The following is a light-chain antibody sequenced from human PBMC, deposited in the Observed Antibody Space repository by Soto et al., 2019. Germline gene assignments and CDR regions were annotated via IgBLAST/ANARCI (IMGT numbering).Light chain of an antibody. CDR2: SAS. Sequence: DIQMPQSPSSLSASVGDRVTITCRTSQSISAYLNWYQQKPGKAPKLLINSASSLQTGVPSRFSGGGSGTDFTLTINGLQPEDFATYYCQETYSTPSFTFGPGTIVDIK. CDR1: QSISAY. V-gene: IGKV1-39*01. J-gene: IGKJ3*01. CDR3: QETYSTPSFT.